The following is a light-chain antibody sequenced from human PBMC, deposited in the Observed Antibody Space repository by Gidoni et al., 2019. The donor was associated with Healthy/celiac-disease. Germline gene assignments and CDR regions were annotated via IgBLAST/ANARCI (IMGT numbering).Light chain of an antibody. CDR3: QQYNNWPRT. V-gene: IGKV3-15*01. CDR2: GTS. J-gene: IGKJ1*01. CDR1: QCVRSN. Sequence: IVMTHSPATLSGSPGPRATRSCRASQCVRSNLALYQQKPGQAPKLRIYGTSTWATGIPARFSGSGSGTEFTLTISSLQSEDFAVYYCQQYNNWPRTFGQGTKVEIK.